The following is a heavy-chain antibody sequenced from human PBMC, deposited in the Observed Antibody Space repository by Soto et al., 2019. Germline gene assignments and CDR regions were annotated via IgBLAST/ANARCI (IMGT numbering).Heavy chain of an antibody. CDR3: ERSRNLDV. Sequence: QVQVQQWGAGLLKPSETLSLTCAVYGGSFSENHWSWIRQPPGKGLEWIGEIQNTGGTNYSPSLKSRVTISVDRSKNQLSLSLTSVSAADTAVYYCERSRNLDVWGQGTTVIVSS. D-gene: IGHD1-1*01. CDR2: IQNTGGT. J-gene: IGHJ6*02. V-gene: IGHV4-34*01. CDR1: GGSFSENH.